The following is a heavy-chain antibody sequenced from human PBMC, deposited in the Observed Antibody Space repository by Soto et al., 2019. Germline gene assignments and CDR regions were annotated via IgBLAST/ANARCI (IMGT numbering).Heavy chain of an antibody. V-gene: IGHV3-23*01. CDR1: GFTFSSYA. D-gene: IGHD3-10*01. Sequence: GSLRLSCAASGFTFSSYAMSWVRQAPGKGLEWVSAISGSGGSTYYADSVKGRFTISRDNSKNTLYLQMNSLRAEDTAVYYCAKGAVRENDYYYGMDVWGQGTTVTVSS. CDR3: AKGAVRENDYYYGMDV. CDR2: ISGSGGST. J-gene: IGHJ6*02.